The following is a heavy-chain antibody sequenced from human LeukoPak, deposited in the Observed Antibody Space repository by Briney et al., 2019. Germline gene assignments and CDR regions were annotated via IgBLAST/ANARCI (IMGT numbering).Heavy chain of an antibody. V-gene: IGHV4-30-4*08. CDR3: ARRHYYDSSGYYYDYFDY. D-gene: IGHD3-22*01. J-gene: IGHJ4*02. CDR1: GGSISSGDYY. CDR2: IYYSGST. Sequence: PPETLSLTCTVSGGSISSGDYYWSWIRQPPGKGLEWIGYIYYSGSTYYNPSLKSRVTISVDTSKNQFSLKLSSVTAADTAVYYCARRHYYDSSGYYYDYFDYWGQGTLVTVSS.